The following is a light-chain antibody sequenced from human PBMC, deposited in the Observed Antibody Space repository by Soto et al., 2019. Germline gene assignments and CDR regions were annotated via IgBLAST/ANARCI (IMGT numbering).Light chain of an antibody. CDR2: GNS. V-gene: IGLV1-40*01. Sequence: QSVLTXPPSVSGAPGQRVTISCTGSSSNXGAGYDVHWYQQLPGTAPKLLIYGNSNRPSGVPDRFSGSKSGTSASLAITGXXAXXXXXYYXQSYXXSLSGWVFGGGTKLTVL. CDR1: SSNXGAGYD. J-gene: IGLJ3*02. CDR3: QSYXXSLSGWV.